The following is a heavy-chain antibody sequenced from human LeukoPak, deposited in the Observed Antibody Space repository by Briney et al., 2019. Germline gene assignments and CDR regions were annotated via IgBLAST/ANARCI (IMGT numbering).Heavy chain of an antibody. CDR2: ISAYNGNT. CDR1: GYTFISYG. CDR3: ARVDSSGYYFDY. J-gene: IGHJ4*02. V-gene: IGHV1-18*01. D-gene: IGHD3-22*01. Sequence: ALVKVSCKASGYTFISYGISWVRQAPGQGLEWMGWISAYNGNTNYAQKLQGRVTMTTDTSTSTAYMELRSLRSDDTAVYYCARVDSSGYYFDYWGQGTLVTVSS.